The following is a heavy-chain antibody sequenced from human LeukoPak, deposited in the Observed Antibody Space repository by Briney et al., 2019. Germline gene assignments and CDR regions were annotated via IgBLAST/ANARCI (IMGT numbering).Heavy chain of an antibody. J-gene: IGHJ4*02. V-gene: IGHV1-69*04. CDR1: GGTFSSYA. Sequence: SVKVSCKASGGTFSSYAISWVRQAPGQGLEWMGRIIPILGIANYAQKFQGRVTITADKSTSTAYMELSSLRSEDTAVYYCARAVYGTYYDILTGYYCDYWGQGTLVTVSS. CDR2: IIPILGIA. D-gene: IGHD3-9*01. CDR3: ARAVYGTYYDILTGYYCDY.